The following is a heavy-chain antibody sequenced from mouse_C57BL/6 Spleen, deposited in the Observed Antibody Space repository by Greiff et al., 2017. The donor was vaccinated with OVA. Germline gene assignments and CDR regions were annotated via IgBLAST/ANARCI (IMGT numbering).Heavy chain of an antibody. Sequence: VQLQQSGAELVRPGSSVKLSCKASGYTFTSYWMHWVKQRPIQGLEWIGNIDPSDSETHYNQKFKDKATLTVDKSSSTAYMQLSSLTSEDAAVYYCARSDDSNGFAYWGQGTLVTVSA. D-gene: IGHD2-5*01. V-gene: IGHV1-52*01. CDR1: GYTFTSYW. CDR2: IDPSDSET. CDR3: ARSDDSNGFAY. J-gene: IGHJ3*01.